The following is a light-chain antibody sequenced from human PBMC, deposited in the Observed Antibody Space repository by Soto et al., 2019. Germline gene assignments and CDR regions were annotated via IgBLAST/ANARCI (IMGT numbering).Light chain of an antibody. Sequence: QSVLTQPPSASGTPGQRVTISCSGSSSNIGSNAVNWYMQLPGTAPKLLIYSFNQRPSGVPDRFSGSTSGTSASLAISGLQSEDEADYYCSAWDDSLNGVVFGGGTQLTVL. J-gene: IGLJ2*01. V-gene: IGLV1-44*01. CDR3: SAWDDSLNGVV. CDR1: SSNIGSNA. CDR2: SFN.